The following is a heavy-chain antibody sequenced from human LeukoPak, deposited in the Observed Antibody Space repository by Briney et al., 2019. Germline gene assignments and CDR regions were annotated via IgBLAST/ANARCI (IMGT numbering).Heavy chain of an antibody. Sequence: ASVKVSCKASGGTFSSYAISWVRQAPGQGLEWMGGIIPILGTANYAPKFQGRVTITADESPSTAYMELSSLRSEDTAVYYCARDCSGGSCYFDYWGQGTLVTVSS. CDR2: IIPILGTA. CDR1: GGTFSSYA. J-gene: IGHJ4*02. CDR3: ARDCSGGSCYFDY. D-gene: IGHD2-15*01. V-gene: IGHV1-69*13.